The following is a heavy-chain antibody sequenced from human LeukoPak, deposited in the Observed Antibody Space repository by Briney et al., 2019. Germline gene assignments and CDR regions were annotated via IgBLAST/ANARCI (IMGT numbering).Heavy chain of an antibody. Sequence: SETLSLTCTVSGGSIGNYYWSWIRQPLGKGLEWIGYIYYSGTTNYNPSLKSRVTISVDTSKNQFSLKLNSVTAADTAVYYCARGVYIAAAQYGYWGQGTLVTVSS. D-gene: IGHD6-13*01. CDR3: ARGVYIAAAQYGY. V-gene: IGHV4-59*01. CDR2: IYYSGTT. J-gene: IGHJ4*02. CDR1: GGSIGNYY.